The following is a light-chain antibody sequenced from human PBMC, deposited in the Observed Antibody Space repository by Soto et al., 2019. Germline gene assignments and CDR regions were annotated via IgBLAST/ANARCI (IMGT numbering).Light chain of an antibody. V-gene: IGKV1-39*01. CDR1: QSISSY. Sequence: DIQMTQSPSSLSASVGDRVTITCRASQSISSYLNWYQQKPGKAPKLLIYKASSLESGVPSRFSGSGSGTDFTLTISSLQPEDFATYYCQQSYSTPPITFAQGTRLE. CDR2: KAS. J-gene: IGKJ5*01. CDR3: QQSYSTPPIT.